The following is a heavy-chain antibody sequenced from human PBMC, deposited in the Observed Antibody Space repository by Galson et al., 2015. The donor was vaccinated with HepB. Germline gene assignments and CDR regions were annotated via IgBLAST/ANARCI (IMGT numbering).Heavy chain of an antibody. CDR1: GFTFSSYA. Sequence: SLRLSCAASGFTFSSYAMSWVRQAPGKGLEWVSSISTIIGSTYYADSVKGRFTISRDNSKNTLYLQMNSLRAEDTAVYYCAKGMISSGWGGSGYWGQGTRVTVSS. CDR3: AKGMISSGWGGSGY. V-gene: IGHV3-23*01. D-gene: IGHD6-19*01. CDR2: ISTIIGST. J-gene: IGHJ4*02.